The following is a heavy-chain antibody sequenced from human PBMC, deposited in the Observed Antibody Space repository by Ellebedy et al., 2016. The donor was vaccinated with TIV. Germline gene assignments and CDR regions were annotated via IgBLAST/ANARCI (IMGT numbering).Heavy chain of an antibody. Sequence: SETLSLTXTVSGGSITSGDYYWSWIRQPPGKGLEWIGNIYYSGSTYYNPSLKSRVTMSVDTSKNQFSLKLNSVTAADTAVYYCARQYNYGNHLDYWGQGTLVTVSS. V-gene: IGHV4-30-4*01. J-gene: IGHJ4*02. CDR2: IYYSGST. CDR1: GGSITSGDYY. CDR3: ARQYNYGNHLDY. D-gene: IGHD5-18*01.